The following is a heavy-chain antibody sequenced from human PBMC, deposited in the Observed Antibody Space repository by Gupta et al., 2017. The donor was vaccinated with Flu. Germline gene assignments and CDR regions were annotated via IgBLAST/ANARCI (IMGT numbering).Heavy chain of an antibody. CDR2: ISSSSSYI. CDR3: ARAVGATEFDY. CDR1: TFSSYS. Sequence: TFSSYSMNWVRQAPGKGLEWVSSISSSSSYIYYADSVKGRFTISRDNAKNSLYLQMNSLRAEDTAVYYCARAVGATEFDYWGQGTLVTVSS. J-gene: IGHJ4*02. D-gene: IGHD1-26*01. V-gene: IGHV3-21*01.